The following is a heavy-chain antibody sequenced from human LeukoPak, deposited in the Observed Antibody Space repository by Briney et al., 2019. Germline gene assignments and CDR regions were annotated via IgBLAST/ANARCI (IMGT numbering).Heavy chain of an antibody. CDR1: GFSLSTSGMC. V-gene: IGHV2-70*01. J-gene: IGHJ4*02. Sequence: SGPTLVNPTQTLTLTCTFSGFSLSTSGMCVSWIRQPPGKALEWLAHIGWDDDKYYSTSLKTRLTISKDTSKNQVVLTMTNMDPVDTATYYCARTHGPTTAMVTYFDYWGQGTLVTVSS. D-gene: IGHD5-18*01. CDR2: IGWDDDK. CDR3: ARTHGPTTAMVTYFDY.